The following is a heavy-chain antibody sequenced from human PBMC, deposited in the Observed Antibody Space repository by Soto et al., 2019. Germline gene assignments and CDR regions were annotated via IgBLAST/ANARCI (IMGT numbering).Heavy chain of an antibody. V-gene: IGHV3-21*01. J-gene: IGHJ3*02. Sequence: EVQLVESGGGLVKPGGSLRLSCAASGFTFSSYSMNWVRQAPGKGLEWVSSISSSSSYIYYADSVKGRFTISRDNAKNSLYLQMNSLRAEDTAVYYCARDDYGDYGGDAFDIWGQGTMVTVSS. CDR1: GFTFSSYS. D-gene: IGHD4-17*01. CDR2: ISSSSSYI. CDR3: ARDDYGDYGGDAFDI.